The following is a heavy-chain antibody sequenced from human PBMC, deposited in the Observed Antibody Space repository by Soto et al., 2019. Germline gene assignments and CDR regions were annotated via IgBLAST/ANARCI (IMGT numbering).Heavy chain of an antibody. J-gene: IGHJ3*02. CDR1: GFTFSSYG. D-gene: IGHD6-19*01. Sequence: QVQLVESGGGVVQPGRSLRLSCAASGFTFSSYGMHWVRQAPDKGLEWVAVIWYDGSNKYYADSVKGRFTISRDNSKNTLYLQMNSLRAGDTAVYYCARDLGGQQWLVLDAFDIWGQGTMVTVSS. CDR3: ARDLGGQQWLVLDAFDI. V-gene: IGHV3-33*01. CDR2: IWYDGSNK.